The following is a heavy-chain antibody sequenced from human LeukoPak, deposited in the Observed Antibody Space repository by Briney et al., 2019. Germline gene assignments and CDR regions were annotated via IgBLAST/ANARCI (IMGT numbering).Heavy chain of an antibody. CDR1: GFTFSSYS. CDR3: ARDHDYSNYVVY. D-gene: IGHD4-11*01. Sequence: GGSLRLPCAASGFTFSSYSMNWVRQAPGKGLEWVSSISSSSYIYYADSAKGRFTISRDNAKNSLYLQMNSLRAEDTAVYYCARDHDYSNYVVYWGQGTLVTVSS. V-gene: IGHV3-21*01. J-gene: IGHJ4*02. CDR2: ISSSSYI.